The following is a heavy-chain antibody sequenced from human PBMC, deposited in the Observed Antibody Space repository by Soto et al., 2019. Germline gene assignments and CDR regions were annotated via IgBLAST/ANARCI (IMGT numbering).Heavy chain of an antibody. CDR2: IFHSGST. Sequence: QVQLQESGPGLVKPLGTLSLTCAVSGGSIRSNNSWSWGRQPPGKGLEWIGEIFHSGSTNYNPSLKTRVTISVDESKNQFSLKVTSVIAADTAVYYCARVYSGSYSDSWGQGTLVTVSS. J-gene: IGHJ4*02. D-gene: IGHD1-26*01. V-gene: IGHV4-4*02. CDR1: GGSIRSNNS. CDR3: ARVYSGSYSDS.